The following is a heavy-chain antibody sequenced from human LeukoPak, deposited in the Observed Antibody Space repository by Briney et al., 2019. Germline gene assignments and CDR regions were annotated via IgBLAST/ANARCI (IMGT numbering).Heavy chain of an antibody. J-gene: IGHJ4*02. D-gene: IGHD4-23*01. CDR1: GFTFSDYY. V-gene: IGHV3-11*01. Sequence: SGGSLRLSCAASGFTFSDYYMSWIRQAPGKGLEWVSYISSSGSTIYYADSVKGRFTISRDNAKNSLYLQMNSLRAEDTAVYYCARDHTRVSGLSVVTPDYWGQGTPVTVSS. CDR3: ARDHTRVSGLSVVTPDY. CDR2: ISSSGSTI.